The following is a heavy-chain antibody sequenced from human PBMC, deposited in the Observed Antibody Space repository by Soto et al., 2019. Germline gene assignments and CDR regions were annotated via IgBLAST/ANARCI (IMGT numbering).Heavy chain of an antibody. Sequence: LRLSCAASGFTFSSYEMHWVRQAPGKGLEWVSYISSSGSTIYYADSVKGRFTISRDNAKNSLYLQMNSLRAEDTAVYYCASLLTLYCSSTSCTEGVPYYYYYGMDVWGQGTTVTVSS. CDR1: GFTFSSYE. D-gene: IGHD2-2*01. CDR3: ASLLTLYCSSTSCTEGVPYYYYYGMDV. V-gene: IGHV3-48*03. CDR2: ISSSGSTI. J-gene: IGHJ6*02.